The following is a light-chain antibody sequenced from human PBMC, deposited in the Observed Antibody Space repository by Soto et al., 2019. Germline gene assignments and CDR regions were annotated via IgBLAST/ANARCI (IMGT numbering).Light chain of an antibody. J-gene: IGKJ4*01. CDR2: AAS. V-gene: IGKV2-29*01. CDR1: QSLLHSDGKTY. CDR3: QQYIRWPLT. Sequence: DIVMTQTPLSLSVTPGQPASISCKSSQSLLHSDGKTYLNWYQHKPGKAPKLLIYAASRLQSGVPSRFSGSGSGTEFTLTISSLQSEDFAVYYCQQYIRWPLTFGGGTKVDIK.